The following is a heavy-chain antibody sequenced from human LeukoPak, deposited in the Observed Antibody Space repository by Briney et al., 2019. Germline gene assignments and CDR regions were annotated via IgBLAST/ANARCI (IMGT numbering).Heavy chain of an antibody. J-gene: IGHJ4*02. CDR1: GFTFSSYG. V-gene: IGHV3-30*05. CDR3: ASDSSGLVDY. CDR2: ISYDGSNK. Sequence: GGSLRLSCAASGFTFSSYGMHWVRQAPGKGLEWVAVISYDGSNKYYADSVKGRFTISRDNAKNSLYLQMNSLRAEGTAVYYCASDSSGLVDYWGQGTLVTVSS. D-gene: IGHD3-22*01.